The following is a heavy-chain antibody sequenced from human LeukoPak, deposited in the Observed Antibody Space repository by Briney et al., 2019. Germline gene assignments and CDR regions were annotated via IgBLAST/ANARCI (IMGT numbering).Heavy chain of an antibody. CDR1: GFTFSSYS. V-gene: IGHV3-21*04. D-gene: IGHD2/OR15-2a*01. CDR2: ISSSSSYI. J-gene: IGHJ3*02. CDR3: ARYFSEKNIFDI. Sequence: GGSLRLSCAASGFTFSSYSMNWVRQAPGKGLEWVSSISSSSSYIYYADSVKGRFTISRDNAKNSLYLQMNSLRAEDTAIYYCARYFSEKNIFDIWGQGTMVTVSS.